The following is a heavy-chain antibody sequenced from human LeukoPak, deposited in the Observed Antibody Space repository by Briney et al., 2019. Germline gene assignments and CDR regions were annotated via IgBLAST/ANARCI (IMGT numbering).Heavy chain of an antibody. CDR2: IYTSGST. J-gene: IGHJ3*02. V-gene: IGHV4-4*07. Sequence: SETLSLTCTVSGGSISSYYWSWIRQPAGKGLEWIGRIYTSGSTNYNPSLKSRVTMSVDTSKNQFSLKLSSVTAADTAVYYCARQPQDIVVVVAANDAFDIWGQGTMVTVSS. D-gene: IGHD2-15*01. CDR1: GGSISSYY. CDR3: ARQPQDIVVVVAANDAFDI.